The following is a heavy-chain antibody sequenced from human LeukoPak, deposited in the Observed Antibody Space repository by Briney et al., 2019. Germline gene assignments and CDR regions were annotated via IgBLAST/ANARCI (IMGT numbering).Heavy chain of an antibody. CDR2: IYYIGST. Sequence: PSETLSLTCTVSGGSISSGDYYWTWIRQPPGKGLEWIAYIYYIGSTYYNPSLKSRVTISVDTSKNQFSLKMTSLTAADTAVYYCARDNYDSSGYYEHALDLWGQGTMVTVSS. D-gene: IGHD3-22*01. CDR3: ARDNYDSSGYYEHALDL. CDR1: GGSISSGDYY. J-gene: IGHJ3*01. V-gene: IGHV4-30-4*01.